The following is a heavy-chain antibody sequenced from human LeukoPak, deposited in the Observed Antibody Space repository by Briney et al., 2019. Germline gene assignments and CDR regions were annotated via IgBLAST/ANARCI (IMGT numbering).Heavy chain of an antibody. CDR3: ARTGGKGGYYFDY. Sequence: GGSLGLSCAASGFTFSSYSMNWVRQAPGKGLEWVSSISSSSSYIYYADSVKGRFTISRDNAKNSLYLQMNSLRAEDTAVYYCARTGGKGGYYFDYWGQGTLVTVSS. D-gene: IGHD7-27*01. J-gene: IGHJ4*02. CDR2: ISSSSSYI. V-gene: IGHV3-21*01. CDR1: GFTFSSYS.